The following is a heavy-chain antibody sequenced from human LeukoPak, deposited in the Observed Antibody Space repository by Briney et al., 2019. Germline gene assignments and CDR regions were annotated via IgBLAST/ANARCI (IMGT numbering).Heavy chain of an antibody. CDR3: PSDIGDFVSDF. D-gene: IGHD3-16*01. CDR2: IHYGGTT. V-gene: IGHV4-39*01. Sequence: SETLSLTCTVSGGSLGSGYYWAGIRQPPGKGRDWIGSIHYGGTTHYNPSLQSPVTISTDTSKIQFAIHIRYVTAADTAAYYCPSDIGDFVSDFCGQGTLVPVSS. CDR1: GGSLGSGYY. J-gene: IGHJ4*02.